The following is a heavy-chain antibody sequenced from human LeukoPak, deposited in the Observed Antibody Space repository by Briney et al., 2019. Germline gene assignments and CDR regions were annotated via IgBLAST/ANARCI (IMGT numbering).Heavy chain of an antibody. CDR3: VRRLNNYFDY. D-gene: IGHD4/OR15-4a*01. Sequence: PSGGSLRLSCSASGFIFCSYAMHWVPQAQGKGLEFVSGISSNGGSTYYADSVKARFTMSRDNSKNALYLQMSSLRAEDTAVYYCVRRLNNYFDYWGQGTLVTVSS. CDR1: GFIFCSYA. CDR2: ISSNGGST. J-gene: IGHJ4*02. V-gene: IGHV3-64D*06.